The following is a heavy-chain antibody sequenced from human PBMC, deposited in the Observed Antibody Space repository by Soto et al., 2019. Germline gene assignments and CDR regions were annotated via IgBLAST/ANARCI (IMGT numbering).Heavy chain of an antibody. CDR2: IKSKTDGEAI. J-gene: IGHJ4*02. V-gene: IGHV3-15*01. CDR3: TTVLRYFYDGSGYR. D-gene: IGHD3-22*01. Sequence: PGGSLRLSCAASGFTFSNAWMAWVRQGPGKGLEWVGRIKSKTDGEAIDYAASVKGRFTISRDDSKNTVYLQMNSLETEDTALYYCTTVLRYFYDGSGYRWGQGTQVTVS. CDR1: GFTFSNAW.